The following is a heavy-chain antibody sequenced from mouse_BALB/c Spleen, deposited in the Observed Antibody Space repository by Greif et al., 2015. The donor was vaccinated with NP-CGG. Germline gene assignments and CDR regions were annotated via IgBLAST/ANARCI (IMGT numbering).Heavy chain of an antibody. J-gene: IGHJ2*01. CDR3: ARDMGFDY. D-gene: IGHD4-1*01. V-gene: IGHV7-3*02. Sequence: EVMLVESGGGLVQPGGSLRLSCATSGFTFTDYYMSWVRQPPGKALEWLGFIRNKANGYTTEYSASVKGRFTISRDNSQSILYLQMNTPRAEDSATYYCARDMGFDYWGQGTTLTVSS. CDR1: GFTFTDYY. CDR2: IRNKANGYTT.